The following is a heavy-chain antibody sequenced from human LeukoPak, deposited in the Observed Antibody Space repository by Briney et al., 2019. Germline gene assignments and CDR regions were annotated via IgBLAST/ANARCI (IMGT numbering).Heavy chain of an antibody. CDR1: GYTFTGYY. CDR3: ARDARYGDYQEGAFDI. J-gene: IGHJ3*02. CDR2: ISAYNGNT. D-gene: IGHD4-17*01. Sequence: ASVKVSCKASGYTFTGYYMHWVRQAPGQGLEWMGWISAYNGNTNYAQKLQGRVTMTRDTSISTAYMELSRLRSDDTAVYYCARDARYGDYQEGAFDIWGQGTMVTVSS. V-gene: IGHV1-2*02.